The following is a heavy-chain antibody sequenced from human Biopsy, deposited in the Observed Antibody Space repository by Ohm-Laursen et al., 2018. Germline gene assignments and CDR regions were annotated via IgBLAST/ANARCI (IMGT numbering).Heavy chain of an antibody. D-gene: IGHD3-10*01. J-gene: IGHJ4*02. V-gene: IGHV1-8*01. CDR3: ARGRNPVWFGEDLDY. Sequence: GASVKASCKPSGYTFTSYEINWVRQATGQGLEWMGWMNPNSGNTGYAQKFQGRVTMTRNTSISTAYMEVSSLRSEDTAVYYCARGRNPVWFGEDLDYWGQGTPVTVSS. CDR2: MNPNSGNT. CDR1: GYTFTSYE.